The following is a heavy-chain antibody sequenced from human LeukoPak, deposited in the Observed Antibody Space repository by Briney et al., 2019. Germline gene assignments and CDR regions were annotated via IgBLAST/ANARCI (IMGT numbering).Heavy chain of an antibody. CDR3: ARTTEGGYTYDYFYYYYMDV. D-gene: IGHD5-18*01. J-gene: IGHJ6*03. Sequence: PSETLSLTCTVSGGSISSYYWSWIRQPPGKGLEWIGYIYYSGSTNYNPSLKRRVTISVDTSKNQFSLKLSSVTAADTAVYYCARTTEGGYTYDYFYYYYMDVWGKGTTVTISS. CDR1: GGSISSYY. V-gene: IGHV4-59*01. CDR2: IYYSGST.